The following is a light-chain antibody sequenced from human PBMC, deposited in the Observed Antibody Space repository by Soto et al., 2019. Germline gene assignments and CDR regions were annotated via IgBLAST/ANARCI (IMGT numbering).Light chain of an antibody. J-gene: IGLJ1*01. Sequence: QPVLTQPPSVSGAPGQRVAISCTATNSNIGSDFAVSWYRQFPGTAPKLLIYVNTNRPSGVPARFSGSKSVASASLTITGLQVEDEADYFCQSYDSSALPRIFGPGTKVTVL. CDR2: VNT. V-gene: IGLV1-40*01. CDR1: NSNIGSDFA. CDR3: QSYDSSALPRI.